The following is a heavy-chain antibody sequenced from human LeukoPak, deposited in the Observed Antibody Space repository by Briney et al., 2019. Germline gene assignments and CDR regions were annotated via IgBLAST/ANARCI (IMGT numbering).Heavy chain of an antibody. CDR3: AKASTTLDYGDYGTPFS. CDR2: VNSDGSST. J-gene: IGHJ4*02. D-gene: IGHD4-17*01. V-gene: IGHV3-74*01. Sequence: QPGGSLRLSCAASGFTFSSYAMYWVRHAPGKGLVWVSRVNSDGSSTTYVDSVKGRFTISRDNAKNTLYLQMNSLGAEDTAVYYCAKASTTLDYGDYGTPFSWGQGTLVTVSS. CDR1: GFTFSSYA.